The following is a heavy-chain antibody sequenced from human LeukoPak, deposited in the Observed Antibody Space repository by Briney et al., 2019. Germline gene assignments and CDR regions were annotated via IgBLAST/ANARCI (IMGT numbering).Heavy chain of an antibody. CDR2: IYYSGST. J-gene: IGHJ5*02. V-gene: IGHV4-31*03. Sequence: SETLSLTCTVSGGSISSGGYYWSWIRQHPGKGLEWIGYIYYSGSTYYNPSLKSRVTISVDTSKNQFSLKLSSVTAADTAVYYCARGGVVVPYNWFDPRGQGTLVTVSS. CDR1: GGSISSGGYY. CDR3: ARGGVVVPYNWFDP. D-gene: IGHD3-22*01.